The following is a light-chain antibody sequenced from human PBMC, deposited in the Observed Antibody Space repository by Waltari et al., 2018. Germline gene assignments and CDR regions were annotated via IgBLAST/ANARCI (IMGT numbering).Light chain of an antibody. J-gene: IGLJ1*01. CDR3: SSYTSSSAYV. CDR2: EVS. Sequence: QSALTQPASVSGSPGQSITISCTGTSSDVGGYNYVSWYQQHPGKAPKLIIYEVSNRPSGFSTRFSGSKSGNTASLTISGLQAEDEADYYCSSYTSSSAYVFGTGTKVTVL. V-gene: IGLV2-14*01. CDR1: SSDVGGYNY.